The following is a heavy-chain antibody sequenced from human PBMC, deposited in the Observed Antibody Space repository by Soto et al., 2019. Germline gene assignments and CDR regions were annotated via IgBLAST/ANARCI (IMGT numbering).Heavy chain of an antibody. CDR1: GFTFSSYA. D-gene: IGHD3-9*01. Sequence: EVQLLESGGGLVQPGGSLRLSCAASGFTFSSYAMSWVRQAPGKGLEWVSAISGSGGSTYYADSVKGRFTISRDNSKNTLYLQMNSLRAEDTAVYYCAKKHYDILTGYYTPPYFDYWGQGTLVTVSS. J-gene: IGHJ4*02. CDR2: ISGSGGST. V-gene: IGHV3-23*01. CDR3: AKKHYDILTGYYTPPYFDY.